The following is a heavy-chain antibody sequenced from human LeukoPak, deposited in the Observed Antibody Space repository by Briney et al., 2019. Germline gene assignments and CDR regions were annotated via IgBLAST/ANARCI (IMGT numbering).Heavy chain of an antibody. Sequence: SETQSLTCTVSGYSISSGYYWGWIRQPPGKGMEWIGSIFHSGSTYYNPSLKSRVTISVDTSKNQFSLKLSSVTAADTAVYYCARCIAAEGLIWFDPWGQGTLVTVSS. J-gene: IGHJ5*02. V-gene: IGHV4-38-2*02. D-gene: IGHD6-13*01. CDR2: IFHSGST. CDR1: GYSISSGYY. CDR3: ARCIAAEGLIWFDP.